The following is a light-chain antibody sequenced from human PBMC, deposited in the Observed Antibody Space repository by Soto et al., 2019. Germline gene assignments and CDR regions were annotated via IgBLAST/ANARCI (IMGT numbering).Light chain of an antibody. CDR1: QSLLHLNGNNY. CDR2: LAS. J-gene: IGKJ3*01. Sequence: DIVLTQSPLSLSVTPGEPASFSCRANQSLLHLNGNNYLDWYLQKPGQSPHPLIYLASNRSYGVPDRFSGSGSATDFTLKISRVGADDFGVYYCMQALETPVTFGPGTKVDIK. CDR3: MQALETPVT. V-gene: IGKV2-28*01.